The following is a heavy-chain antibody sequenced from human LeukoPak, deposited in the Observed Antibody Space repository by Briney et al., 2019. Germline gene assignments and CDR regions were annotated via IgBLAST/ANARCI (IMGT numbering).Heavy chain of an antibody. V-gene: IGHV1-69*04. J-gene: IGHJ6*02. CDR3: ASSSGSYGSGSYGYYGMDV. CDR1: GGTSSSYA. Sequence: SVKVSCKASGGTSSSYAISWVRQAPGQGLEWMGRIIPIFGIANYAQKFQGRVTITADKSTSTAYMELSSLRSEDTAVYYCASSSGSYGSGSYGYYGMDVWGQGTTVTVSS. CDR2: IIPIFGIA. D-gene: IGHD3-10*01.